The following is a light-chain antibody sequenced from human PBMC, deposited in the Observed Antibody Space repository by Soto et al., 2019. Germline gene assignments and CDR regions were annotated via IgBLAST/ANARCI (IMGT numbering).Light chain of an antibody. J-gene: IGLJ3*02. Sequence: QSALTQPPSASGSPGQSVTISCTGTSSDVGRYNRVSWYQHYPGKAPKLMIYEVNKRPSGVPDRFSGSKSGDTASLTVSGLQDDDEADYYCSSYAGRDIWVFGGGTKLTVL. CDR2: EVN. V-gene: IGLV2-8*01. CDR1: SSDVGRYNR. CDR3: SSYAGRDIWV.